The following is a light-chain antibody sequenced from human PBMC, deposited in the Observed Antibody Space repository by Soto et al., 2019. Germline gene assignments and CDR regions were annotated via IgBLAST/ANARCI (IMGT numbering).Light chain of an antibody. CDR3: QQYNNWAPFT. Sequence: EIVMTQSPATLSASPGERATLSCRASQSVSTNLAWYQQKPGQPPRLLVYGASTRATGIPARFSGSGSGTEFTLTIDSLQSEDFAVYYCQQYNNWAPFTFGQGTKLEIE. J-gene: IGKJ2*01. V-gene: IGKV3-15*01. CDR1: QSVSTN. CDR2: GAS.